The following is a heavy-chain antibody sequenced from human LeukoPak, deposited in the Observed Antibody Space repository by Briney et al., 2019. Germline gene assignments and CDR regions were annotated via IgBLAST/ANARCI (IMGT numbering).Heavy chain of an antibody. CDR3: ARGGCTSCYDYVY. V-gene: IGHV1-2*02. J-gene: IGHJ4*02. CDR1: RYTFTGYY. Sequence: ASVKVSCKASRYTFTGYYMHWVRQAPGQGLEWMGWINPNSGGTNYAQKFQGRVTMTRDTSISTAYMELSRLRSDDTAVYYCARGGCTSCYDYVYWGQGTLVTVSS. CDR2: INPNSGGT. D-gene: IGHD2-2*01.